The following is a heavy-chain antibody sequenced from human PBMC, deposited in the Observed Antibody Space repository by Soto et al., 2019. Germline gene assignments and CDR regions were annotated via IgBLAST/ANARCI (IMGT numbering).Heavy chain of an antibody. D-gene: IGHD1-1*01. CDR2: ISGDGRST. V-gene: IGHV3-74*03. Sequence: EVHLVESGGGLVQPGGSLRLSCAASGFTFSSYYMDWVRQAPGKGLVWVSLISGDGRSTTYAESVKGRFTMSRDNAKNTLYLEMNSLRAEDTAVYYCARDRHNWNDLDLWGQGALVTVSS. CDR1: GFTFSSYY. CDR3: ARDRHNWNDLDL. J-gene: IGHJ5*02.